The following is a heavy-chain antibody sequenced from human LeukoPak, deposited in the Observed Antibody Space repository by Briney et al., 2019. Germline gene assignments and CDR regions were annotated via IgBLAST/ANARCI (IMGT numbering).Heavy chain of an antibody. D-gene: IGHD6-19*01. J-gene: IGHJ5*02. CDR2: IRSKAYGGTT. V-gene: IGHV3-49*04. Sequence: RSGGSLRLSCAASGFIFSSYWMHWVRQPPGKGLEWVGFIRSKAYGGTTEYAASVKGRFTISRDDSKSIAYLQMNSLKAEDTAVYYCTRDPSTNPMSGWSGWFDPWGQGTLVTVSS. CDR1: GFIFSSYW. CDR3: TRDPSTNPMSGWSGWFDP.